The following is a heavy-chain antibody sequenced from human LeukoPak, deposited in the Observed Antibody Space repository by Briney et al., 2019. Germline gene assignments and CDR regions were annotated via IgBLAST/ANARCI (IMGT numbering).Heavy chain of an antibody. CDR2: ISAYNGNT. CDR1: GYTFSTYG. J-gene: IGHJ5*02. V-gene: IGHV1-18*01. Sequence: ASVKVSCKASGYTFSTYGISWVRQAPGQGLEWMGWISAYNGNTNYAQKLQGRVTMTTDTSTSTAYLELRSLRSDDTAVYYCARDLIAVRPNWFDPWGQATLVTVSS. D-gene: IGHD6-6*01. CDR3: ARDLIAVRPNWFDP.